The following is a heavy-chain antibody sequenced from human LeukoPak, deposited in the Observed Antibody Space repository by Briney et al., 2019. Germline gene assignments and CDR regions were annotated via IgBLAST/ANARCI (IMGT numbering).Heavy chain of an antibody. Sequence: SGPTLVKPTQTLTLTCVFSGLSLSTHGVGVGWIRQPPGKALEWLALIYWDDDKRYSPSLERRLTITKDTSKNQVVLTMTNIDPVDTATYYCAHRRNDGLTDYYDSFDYWGQGTLVTVSS. V-gene: IGHV2-5*02. CDR3: AHRRNDGLTDYYDSFDY. D-gene: IGHD3-9*01. CDR1: GLSLSTHGVG. J-gene: IGHJ4*02. CDR2: IYWDDDK.